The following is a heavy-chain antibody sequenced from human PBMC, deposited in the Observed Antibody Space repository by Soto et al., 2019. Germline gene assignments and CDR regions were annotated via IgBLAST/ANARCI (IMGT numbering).Heavy chain of an antibody. V-gene: IGHV1-18*04. CDR3: ARDDGTYYDISGPRHSSHSFDV. D-gene: IGHD3-22*01. J-gene: IGHJ6*02. Sequence: QVQLVQSGPEVKKPGASVKVSCKASGYTFFTYGVTWVRQAPGQGLEWMGWISAYTGNSNYAHNLQGRLTLTTESSTSTAYMELRSLISDDTAVYYCARDDGTYYDISGPRHSSHSFDVWGRGTPVTVS. CDR2: ISAYTGNS. CDR1: GYTFFTYG.